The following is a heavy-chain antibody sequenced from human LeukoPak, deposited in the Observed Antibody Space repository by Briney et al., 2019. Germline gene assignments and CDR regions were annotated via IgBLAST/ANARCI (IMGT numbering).Heavy chain of an antibody. Sequence: LKISCKGSGYSFTSFWIAWVRQMPGKGLEWMGIIYPGDSDSIYRPSFQGQVTISADKSIHYAYLQWSSLKASDTAMYYCAIHNYYTRALDPWGQGTLDTLSS. J-gene: IGHJ5*02. CDR2: IYPGDSDS. CDR3: AIHNYYTRALDP. D-gene: IGHD3-10*01. CDR1: GYSFTSFW. V-gene: IGHV5-51*01.